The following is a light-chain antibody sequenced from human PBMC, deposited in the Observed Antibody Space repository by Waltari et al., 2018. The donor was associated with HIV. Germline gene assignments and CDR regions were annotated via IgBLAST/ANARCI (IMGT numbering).Light chain of an antibody. CDR3: ETYTSTGVWV. CDR2: DVS. V-gene: IGLV2-14*03. J-gene: IGLJ3*02. CDR1: SNEVGGYNY. Sequence: QSALTQPASVFGSPGQSLTISCTGSSNEVGGYNYVSWYQQHPDKAPRLMIYDVSTRPSGVSDRFSGSKSGDTASLTISGSQPEDEADYYCETYTSTGVWVFGGGTRQTVL.